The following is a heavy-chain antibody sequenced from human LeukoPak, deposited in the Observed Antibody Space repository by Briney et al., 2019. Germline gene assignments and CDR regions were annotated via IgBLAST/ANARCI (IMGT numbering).Heavy chain of an antibody. CDR1: GFTFDDHG. D-gene: IGHD6-13*01. CDR2: INWNGASI. J-gene: IGHJ4*02. V-gene: IGHV3-20*04. CDR3: AKDLPGYSSSWLPYYFDY. Sequence: GGSLRLSCAASGFTFDDHGMSWVRQAPGKGLEWVSHINWNGASIGYADSVKGRFTISRDNAKTSLYLQMYSLRAEDTALYYCAKDLPGYSSSWLPYYFDYWGQGTLVTVSS.